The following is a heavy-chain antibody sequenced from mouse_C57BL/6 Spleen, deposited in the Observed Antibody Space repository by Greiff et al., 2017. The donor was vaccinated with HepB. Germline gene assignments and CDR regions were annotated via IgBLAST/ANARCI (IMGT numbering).Heavy chain of an antibody. J-gene: IGHJ3*01. CDR2: ISYDGSN. Sequence: ESGPGLVKPSQSLSLTCSVTGYSITSGYYWNWIRQFPGNKLEWMGYISYDGSNNYNPSLKNRISITRDTSKNQFFLKLNSVTTEDTATYYCARGSLLRAFAYWGQGTLVTVSA. CDR1: GYSITSGYY. CDR3: ARGSLLRAFAY. D-gene: IGHD1-1*01. V-gene: IGHV3-6*01.